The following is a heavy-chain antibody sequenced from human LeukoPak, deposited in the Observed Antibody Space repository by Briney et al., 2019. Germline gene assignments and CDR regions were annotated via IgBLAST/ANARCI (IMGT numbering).Heavy chain of an antibody. CDR3: AKDLHGGYSSDY. Sequence: GGSLRLSCAASEFTFSSYRMDWVRQAPGKGLEWVSFIGYEGVHKYYADSVKGRFTISKDNSKATLYLQMNSLRPEDTAVYYCAKDLHGGYSSDYWGQGTLVTVFS. J-gene: IGHJ4*02. D-gene: IGHD4-23*01. CDR1: EFTFSSYR. CDR2: IGYEGVHK. V-gene: IGHV3-30*02.